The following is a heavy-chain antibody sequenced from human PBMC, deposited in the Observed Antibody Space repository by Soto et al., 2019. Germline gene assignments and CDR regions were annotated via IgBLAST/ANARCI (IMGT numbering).Heavy chain of an antibody. V-gene: IGHV3-43*01. D-gene: IGHD6-13*01. J-gene: IGHJ4*02. CDR3: AKDIGLIAAAGTGFDY. Sequence: PGGSLRLSCAASGFTFDDYTMHWVRQAPGKGLEWVSLISWDGGSTYYADSVKGRFTISGDNSKNSLYLQMNSLRTEDTALYYCAKDIGLIAAAGTGFDYWGQGTLVTVSS. CDR1: GFTFDDYT. CDR2: ISWDGGST.